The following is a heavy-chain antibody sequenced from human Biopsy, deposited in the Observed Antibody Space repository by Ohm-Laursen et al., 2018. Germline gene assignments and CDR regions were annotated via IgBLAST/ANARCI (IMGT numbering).Heavy chain of an antibody. CDR2: INPKSGGT. CDR1: GFSFTGYY. J-gene: IGHJ4*02. CDR3: ALQSVAQMKNFDY. V-gene: IGHV1-2*02. D-gene: IGHD6-19*01. Sequence: PGEVSRKAFGFSFTGYYIKWVRQAPGQRLVWMGWINPKSGGTNYAQKFQGNITMTKNTSMSTAYMEMSRLRSDDTAVYYCALQSVAQMKNFDYWGQGTLVTVSS.